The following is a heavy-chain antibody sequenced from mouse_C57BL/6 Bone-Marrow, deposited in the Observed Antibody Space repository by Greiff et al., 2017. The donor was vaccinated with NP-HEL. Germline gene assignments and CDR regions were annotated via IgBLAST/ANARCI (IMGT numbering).Heavy chain of an antibody. D-gene: IGHD1-1*01. J-gene: IGHJ1*03. CDR2: INPNNGGT. CDR3: ARAFFTTVVHWYFDV. V-gene: IGHV1-26*01. CDR1: GYTFTDYY. Sequence: VQLQQSGPELVKPGASVKISCKASGYTFTDYYMNWVKQSHGKSLEWIGDINPNNGGTSYNQKFKGKATLTVDKASSTAYMELRSLTSEDSAVYYCARAFFTTVVHWYFDVWDTGTAVTVSS.